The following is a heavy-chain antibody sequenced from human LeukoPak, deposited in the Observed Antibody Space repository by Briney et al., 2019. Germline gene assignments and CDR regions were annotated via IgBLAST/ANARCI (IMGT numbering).Heavy chain of an antibody. D-gene: IGHD3-22*01. CDR3: ARGYFDSRHSSNPFDY. CDR2: IHSSGSA. CDR1: GDSISGYY. J-gene: IGHJ4*02. Sequence: SETLSLTCTVSGDSISGYYWSWIRQTPGKGLEWIGCIHSSGSAIYNPSLKSRVTISVDTSKKQFSLRLTSVTAADTAVYFCARGYFDSRHSSNPFDYWGQGALVTVSS. V-gene: IGHV4-4*09.